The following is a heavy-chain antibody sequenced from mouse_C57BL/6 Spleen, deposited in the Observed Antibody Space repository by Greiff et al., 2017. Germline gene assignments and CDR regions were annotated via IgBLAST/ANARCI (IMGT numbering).Heavy chain of an antibody. D-gene: IGHD3-3*01. CDR1: GYTFTSYW. Sequence: QVQLQQPGAELVRPGTSVKLSCKASGYTFTSYWMHWVKQRPGQGLEWIGVIDPSDSYTNYNHKFKGKATLTVDTSSSTAYMQLSSLTSEDSAVYYCARGDLFDYWGQGTTLTVSS. J-gene: IGHJ2*01. CDR2: IDPSDSYT. V-gene: IGHV1-59*01. CDR3: ARGDLFDY.